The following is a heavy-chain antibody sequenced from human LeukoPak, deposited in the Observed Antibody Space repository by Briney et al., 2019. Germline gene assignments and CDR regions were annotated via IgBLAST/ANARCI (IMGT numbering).Heavy chain of an antibody. Sequence: SETLSLTCAVSGGSISSSNWWSWVRQPPGKGLEWIGEIYHSGSTNYTPSLKSRVTISVDKSKNQFSLKLSSVTAADTAVYYCASSPPSSSWYQAVYYYYGMDVWGQGTTVTVSS. CDR1: GGSISSSNW. CDR3: ASSPPSSSWYQAVYYYYGMDV. V-gene: IGHV4-4*02. CDR2: IYHSGST. D-gene: IGHD6-13*01. J-gene: IGHJ6*02.